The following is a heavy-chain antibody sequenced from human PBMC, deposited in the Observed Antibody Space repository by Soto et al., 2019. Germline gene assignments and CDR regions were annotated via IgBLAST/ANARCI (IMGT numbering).Heavy chain of an antibody. CDR2: INPSGGST. V-gene: IGHV1-46*01. CDR1: GYTFTSYY. CDR3: ARDSTTTDYYDSSGYGY. D-gene: IGHD3-22*01. Sequence: ASVKVSCKASGYTFTSYYIHWVRQAPGQGLAWIGIINPSGGSTSYAQKFQGRVTMTRDTSTSTVYMELSSLRSEDTAVYYCARDSTTTDYYDSSGYGYWGQGTLVTVSS. J-gene: IGHJ4*02.